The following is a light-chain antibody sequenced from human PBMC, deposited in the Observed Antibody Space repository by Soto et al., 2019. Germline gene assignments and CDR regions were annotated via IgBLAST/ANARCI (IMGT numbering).Light chain of an antibody. J-gene: IGKJ1*01. Sequence: PGESATLSCRASQTVSITYLTWYQQKPGQAPRLLIYGASTRATGIPPRFSGSGSGTEFTLTISSLQSEDFAVYYCQQSNNWPWTFGQGTKVDI. V-gene: IGKV3D-15*01. CDR2: GAS. CDR3: QQSNNWPWT. CDR1: QTVSITY.